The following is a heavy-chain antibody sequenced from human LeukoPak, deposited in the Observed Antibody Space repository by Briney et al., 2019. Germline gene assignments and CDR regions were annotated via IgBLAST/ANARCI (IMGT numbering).Heavy chain of an antibody. V-gene: IGHV3-48*04. J-gene: IGHJ6*02. Sequence: PGGSLRLSCAASGFTFSSYSMDWVRQAPGKGLGWVSYISSSSSTIYYADSVKGRFTISRDNAKNSLYLQMNSLRAEDTAVYYCARDKQGTGPYYYYYYGLDVWGQGTTVTVSS. D-gene: IGHD1-14*01. CDR2: ISSSSSTI. CDR1: GFTFSSYS. CDR3: ARDKQGTGPYYYYYYGLDV.